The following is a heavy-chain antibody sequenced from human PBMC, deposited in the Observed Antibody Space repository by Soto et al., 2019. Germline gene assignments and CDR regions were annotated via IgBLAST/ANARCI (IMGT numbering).Heavy chain of an antibody. CDR2: ISAYNGNT. CDR1: GYSSTRYG. V-gene: IGHV1-18*01. J-gene: IGHJ4*02. D-gene: IGHD1-26*01. Sequence: QVQLVQSGAEVKKPGASVKVSCKASGYSSTRYGISWVRQAPGQGLEWMGWISAYNGNTNYAQKLQGRVTMTTDTSTSTADRELRSLRSDDTAVYYCAGDRAGGSYYFDYWGQGTLVTVSS. CDR3: AGDRAGGSYYFDY.